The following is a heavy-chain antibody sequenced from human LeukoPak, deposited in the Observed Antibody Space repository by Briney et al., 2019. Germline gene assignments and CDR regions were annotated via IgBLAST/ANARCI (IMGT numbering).Heavy chain of an antibody. J-gene: IGHJ6*03. CDR1: GYTFTGYY. CDR2: INPNTAGT. D-gene: IGHD3-10*01. V-gene: IGHV1-2*02. Sequence: ASVKVSCKASGYTFTGYYFHWVRQAPGQGLEWMGWINPNTAGTNYAQKFLGRVTLTWDTSISTSYMELNRLTSDDTAVYYCATSDGDFMAGHYYYMGGWGKGTSVTVSS. CDR3: ATSDGDFMAGHYYYMGG.